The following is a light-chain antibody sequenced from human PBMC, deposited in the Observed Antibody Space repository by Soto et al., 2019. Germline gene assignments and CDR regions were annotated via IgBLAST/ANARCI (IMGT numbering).Light chain of an antibody. Sequence: EIILTRSPDTLSLSPGERATLSCRASQTVSSNYLAWCQQRPGQAPRLXIYGASTRAAGIPDRFSGSGSGTEFTLTITRLEPEDSAVYFCQQYTGPPTTFGQGTRLEI. CDR2: GAS. CDR3: QQYTGPPTT. CDR1: QTVSSNY. J-gene: IGKJ5*01. V-gene: IGKV3-20*01.